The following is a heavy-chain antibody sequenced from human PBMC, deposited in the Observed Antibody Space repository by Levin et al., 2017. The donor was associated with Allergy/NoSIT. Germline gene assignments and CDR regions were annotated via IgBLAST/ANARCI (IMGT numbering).Heavy chain of an antibody. J-gene: IGHJ3*02. CDR2: ISYDGSNK. Sequence: AGGSLRLSCAASGFTFSSYAMHWVRQAPGKGLEWVAVISYDGSNKYYADSVKGRFTISRDNSKNTLYLQMNSLRAEDTAVYYCARDSSSSDAFDSWGQGTMVTVSS. CDR1: GFTFSSYA. V-gene: IGHV3-30*04. D-gene: IGHD6-13*01. CDR3: ARDSSSSDAFDS.